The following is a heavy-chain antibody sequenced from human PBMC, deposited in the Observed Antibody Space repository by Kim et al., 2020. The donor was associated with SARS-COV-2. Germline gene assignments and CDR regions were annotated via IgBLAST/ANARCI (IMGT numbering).Heavy chain of an antibody. Sequence: VKGRFTSSRDDSKNTLYLQMNSLKTEDTAVYYCTTGATIFGVVILDYFDYWGQGTLVTVSS. D-gene: IGHD3-3*01. V-gene: IGHV3-15*01. J-gene: IGHJ4*02. CDR3: TTGATIFGVVILDYFDY.